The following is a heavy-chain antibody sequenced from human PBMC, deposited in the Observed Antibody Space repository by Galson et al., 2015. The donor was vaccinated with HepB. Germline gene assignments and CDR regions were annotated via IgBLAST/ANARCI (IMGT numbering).Heavy chain of an antibody. CDR1: GYTFTGYY. J-gene: IGHJ4*02. D-gene: IGHD2-2*01. CDR3: VRDYQGRYDY. Sequence: SVKVSCKASGYTFTGYYLHWVRQAPGQGLEWMGWINPNSGDTNYAQNFQGRVTMTRDTSISTAYIDLSSLRSDDTAVYYCVRDYQGRYDYWGQGTLLTVSS. CDR2: INPNSGDT. V-gene: IGHV1-2*02.